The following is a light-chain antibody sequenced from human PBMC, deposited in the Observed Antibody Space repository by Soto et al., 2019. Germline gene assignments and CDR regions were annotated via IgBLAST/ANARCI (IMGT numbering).Light chain of an antibody. CDR3: QQYGSSPLT. Sequence: EMVLTQSPGTLSLSPGERATLSCRASQSVSSSYLAWYQQNPGQAPRLLIYGASSRATGIPDRCSGSGSGTDFTLTISRREPEDCAVYYCQQYGSSPLTFGGGTKVELK. CDR2: GAS. CDR1: QSVSSSY. V-gene: IGKV3-20*01. J-gene: IGKJ4*01.